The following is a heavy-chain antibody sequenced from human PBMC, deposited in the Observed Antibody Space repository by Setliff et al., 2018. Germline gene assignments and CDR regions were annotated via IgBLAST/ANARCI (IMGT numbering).Heavy chain of an antibody. V-gene: IGHV3-15*05. Sequence: GGSLTLSCAASGFTFRRAYMSWVRQAPGKGLEWVCLIKNKIGGGTAATDYAAPVEGRFPISRDDSTNTLYLQMNSLKPDDTGIYYCMTFELEVLSAVDSWGQGTVVTVSS. CDR1: GFTFRRAY. J-gene: IGHJ5*01. D-gene: IGHD1-7*01. CDR3: MTFELEVLSAVDS. CDR2: IKNKIGGGTAAT.